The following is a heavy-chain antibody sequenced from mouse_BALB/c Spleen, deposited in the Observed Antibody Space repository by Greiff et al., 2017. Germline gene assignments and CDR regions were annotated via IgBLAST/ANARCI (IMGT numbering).Heavy chain of an antibody. CDR1: GYTFTDYA. CDR3: ARPVTTATSWFAY. V-gene: IGHV1S137*01. D-gene: IGHD1-2*01. J-gene: IGHJ3*01. Sequence: QVHVKQSGAELVRPGVSVKISCKGSGYTFTDYAMHWVKQSHAKSLEWIGVISTYYGDASYNQKFKGKATMTVDKSSSTAYMELARLTSEDSAIYYCARPVTTATSWFAYWGQGTLVTVSA. CDR2: ISTYYGDA.